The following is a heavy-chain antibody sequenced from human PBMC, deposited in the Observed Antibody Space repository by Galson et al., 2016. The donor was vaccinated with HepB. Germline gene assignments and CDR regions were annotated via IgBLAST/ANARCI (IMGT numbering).Heavy chain of an antibody. CDR1: GYAISSGYDY. D-gene: IGHD1-26*01. J-gene: IGHJ6*02. Sequence: ETLSLTCTVSGYAISSGYDYWGWIRQPPGKGLEWIASVDQSGRTYYNPSLKSRVTISVDTSKNQFSLKLTSVTAADTAVYYCARDLGSILAYYHGLDVWGQGTTVTVSS. V-gene: IGHV4-38-2*02. CDR2: VDQSGRT. CDR3: ARDLGSILAYYHGLDV.